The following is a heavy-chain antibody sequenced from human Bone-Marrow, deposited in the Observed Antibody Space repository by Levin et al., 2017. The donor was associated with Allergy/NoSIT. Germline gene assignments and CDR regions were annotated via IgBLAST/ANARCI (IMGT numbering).Heavy chain of an antibody. CDR1: GFTFSSYA. CDR3: ARVSLELRLYYYGMDV. J-gene: IGHJ6*02. V-gene: IGHV3-30-3*01. D-gene: IGHD1-7*01. CDR2: ISYDGSNK. Sequence: GGSLRLSCAASGFTFSSYAMHWVRQAPGKGLEWVAVISYDGSNKYYADSVKGRFTISRDNSKNTLYLQMNSLRAEDTAVYYCARVSLELRLYYYGMDVWGQGTTVTVSS.